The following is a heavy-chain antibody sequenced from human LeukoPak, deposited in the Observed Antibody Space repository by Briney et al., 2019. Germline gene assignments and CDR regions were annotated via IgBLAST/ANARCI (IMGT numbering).Heavy chain of an antibody. J-gene: IGHJ5*02. CDR1: GGSISSGSYY. V-gene: IGHV4-61*02. CDR2: IYTSGST. CDR3: ARALYCSSTSCYQNWFDP. D-gene: IGHD2-2*01. Sequence: PSETLSLTCTVSGGSISSGSYYWSWIRQPAGKGLEWIGRIYTSGSTNYNPSLKSRVTISVDTSKNQFSLKLSSVTAADTAVYYCARALYCSSTSCYQNWFDPWGQGTLVTVSS.